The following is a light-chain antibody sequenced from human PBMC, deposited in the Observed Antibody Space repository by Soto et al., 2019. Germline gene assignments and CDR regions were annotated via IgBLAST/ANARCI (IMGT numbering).Light chain of an antibody. CDR2: DAS. CDR1: QSVSNY. CDR3: QQRSNWPPIFT. J-gene: IGKJ3*01. V-gene: IGKV3-11*01. Sequence: DIVLTQSPATLSLSPGERATLSCRASQSVSNYLAWYQQKPGQAPRLLIYDASNRATGIPARFSGSGSGTDFTLTISSLEPEDFAVYYCQQRSNWPPIFTFGPGTKVDIK.